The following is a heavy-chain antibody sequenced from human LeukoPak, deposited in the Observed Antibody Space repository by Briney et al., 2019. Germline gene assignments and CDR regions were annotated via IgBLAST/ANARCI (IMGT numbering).Heavy chain of an antibody. CDR2: INQDGSEK. J-gene: IGHJ4*02. Sequence: GGSLRLSCAASGFTSGNHWMSWVRQAPGKGLEWVAKINQDGSEKYYVDSVKGRFTISRDNAKNSLYMQMDSLRAEDTSVYYCGRAYGAGSCDYWGQGTLVTVSS. D-gene: IGHD3-10*01. CDR3: GRAYGAGSCDY. CDR1: GFTSGNHW. V-gene: IGHV3-7*01.